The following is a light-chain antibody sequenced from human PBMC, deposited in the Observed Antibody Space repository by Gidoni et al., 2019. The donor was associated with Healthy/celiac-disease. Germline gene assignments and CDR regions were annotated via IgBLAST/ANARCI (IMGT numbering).Light chain of an antibody. J-gene: IGKJ5*01. Sequence: ESVLTQSPGTLSLSPGERATLSCRASQSVSSSYLAWYQQKPGQAPRLLIYGASSRATGIPDRFSGSGSGTDFILTISRLEPEDFAVYYCQQYGSSPLITFXQXTRLEIK. CDR1: QSVSSSY. CDR3: QQYGSSPLIT. CDR2: GAS. V-gene: IGKV3-20*01.